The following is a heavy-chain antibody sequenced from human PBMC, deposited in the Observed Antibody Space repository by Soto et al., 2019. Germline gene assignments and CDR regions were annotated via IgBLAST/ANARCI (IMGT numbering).Heavy chain of an antibody. J-gene: IGHJ6*02. CDR2: IYYSGRT. V-gene: IGHV4-31*03. Sequence: SETLSLTCIVSGGSINSAGYYWSWVRQHPGKGLEWIGNIYYSGRTYYNPSLKSRVSIEVDTSNNHFSLTLRSVTPADTAVYFCARLPSIINYPMDVWGQGTTVTVSS. D-gene: IGHD3-10*01. CDR3: ARLPSIINYPMDV. CDR1: GGSINSAGYY.